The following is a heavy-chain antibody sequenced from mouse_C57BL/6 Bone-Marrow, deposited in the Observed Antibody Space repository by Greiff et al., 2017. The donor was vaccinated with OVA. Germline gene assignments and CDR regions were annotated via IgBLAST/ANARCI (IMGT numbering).Heavy chain of an antibody. J-gene: IGHJ2*01. D-gene: IGHD1-1*01. CDR1: GYTFTSYW. Sequence: QVQLQQPGAELVRPGSSVKLSCKASGYTFTSYWMHWVKQRPIQGLEWIGNIDPSDSETHYNQKFKDKATLTVDKSSSTAYMQLSSLTSEDSAVYYCTTWIYYYGSSPFDYWGQGTTLTVSS. CDR2: IDPSDSET. CDR3: TTWIYYYGSSPFDY. V-gene: IGHV1-52*01.